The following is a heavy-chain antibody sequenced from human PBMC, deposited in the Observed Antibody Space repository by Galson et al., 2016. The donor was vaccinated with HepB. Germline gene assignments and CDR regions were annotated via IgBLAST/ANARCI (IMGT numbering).Heavy chain of an antibody. V-gene: IGHV3-30-3*01. CDR3: AKAVGGSYVSLPDY. D-gene: IGHD1-26*01. CDR2: ISYDGNNK. Sequence: SLRLSCAASGFTFSSYAMHWVRQAPGKGLEWVAVISYDGNNKYFAGSVKGRFTISRENSYNTLYLQMKSLRPDDTAVYYCAKAVGGSYVSLPDYRGQGALVTVSS. CDR1: GFTFSSYA. J-gene: IGHJ4*02.